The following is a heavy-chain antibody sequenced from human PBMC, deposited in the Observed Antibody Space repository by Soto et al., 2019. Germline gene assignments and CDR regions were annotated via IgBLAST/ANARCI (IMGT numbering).Heavy chain of an antibody. J-gene: IGHJ4*02. Sequence: PGGSLRLSCAASGFTFSSYWMSWVRQAPGKGLEWVANIKQDGSEKYYVDSVKGRFTISRDNAKNSLYLQMNSLRAEDTAVYYCARLPHYYGSGSYYSDYWGQGTLVTVSS. CDR1: GFTFSSYW. V-gene: IGHV3-7*05. CDR2: IKQDGSEK. CDR3: ARLPHYYGSGSYYSDY. D-gene: IGHD3-10*01.